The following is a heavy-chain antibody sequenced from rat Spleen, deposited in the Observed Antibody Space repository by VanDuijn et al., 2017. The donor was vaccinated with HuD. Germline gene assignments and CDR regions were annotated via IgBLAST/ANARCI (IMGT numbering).Heavy chain of an antibody. J-gene: IGHJ2*01. CDR2: IWRNGNT. CDR3: TRGTGYNYFDY. CDR1: GFSLTSNG. D-gene: IGHD1-4*01. V-gene: IGHV2-52*01. Sequence: QVQLKESGPGQVQPSQTLSLTCTVSGFSLTSNGLSWVRQPPGKGPEWMGIIWRNGNTDYNSALKSRLSINRDTSKSQVFLKMNSLQTDDTAIYYCTRGTGYNYFDYWGQGVMVTVSS.